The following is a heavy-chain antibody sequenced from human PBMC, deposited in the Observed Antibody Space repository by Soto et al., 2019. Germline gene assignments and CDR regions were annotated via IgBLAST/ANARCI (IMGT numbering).Heavy chain of an antibody. J-gene: IGHJ4*02. V-gene: IGHV3-15*07. CDR3: ATVGSITAAGTPFDY. D-gene: IGHD6-13*01. CDR2: IKSKTDGGTP. CDR1: GFNFASAW. Sequence: GSLRLSCAASGFNFASAWINWVRQAPGKGLEWVGRIKSKTDGGTPDFAAPVKGRFTISRDDSESTLFLQMNSLKSEDTALYYCATVGSITAAGTPFDYWGQGTLVTVSS.